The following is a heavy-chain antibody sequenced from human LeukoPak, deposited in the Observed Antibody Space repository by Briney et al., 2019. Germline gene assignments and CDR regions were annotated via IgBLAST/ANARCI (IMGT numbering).Heavy chain of an antibody. J-gene: IGHJ4*02. CDR1: GFTFSSYG. D-gene: IGHD5-18*01. V-gene: IGHV3-30*02. Sequence: GGSLRLSCAASGFTFSSYGMHWVRQAPGKGLEWVAFIRYDGSNKYYADSVKGRFTISRDSSKNTLYLQMNSLRAEDTAVYYCARAPGYRGFLDYWGQGNLVTVSS. CDR3: ARAPGYRGFLDY. CDR2: IRYDGSNK.